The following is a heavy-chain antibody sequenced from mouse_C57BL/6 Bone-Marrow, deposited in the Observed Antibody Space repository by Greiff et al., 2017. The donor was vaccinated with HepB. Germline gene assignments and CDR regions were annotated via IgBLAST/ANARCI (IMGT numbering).Heavy chain of an antibody. Sequence: QVQLQQSGAELVKPGASVKLSCKASGYTFTSYWMHWVKQRPGQGLEWIGMIHPNSGSTNYNEKFKSKATLTVDKSSSTAYMQLSSLTSEDSAVYYCARWGTTGGFAYWGQWTLVTVSA. CDR1: GYTFTSYW. CDR3: ARWGTTGGFAY. V-gene: IGHV1-64*01. J-gene: IGHJ3*01. CDR2: IHPNSGST. D-gene: IGHD1-1*01.